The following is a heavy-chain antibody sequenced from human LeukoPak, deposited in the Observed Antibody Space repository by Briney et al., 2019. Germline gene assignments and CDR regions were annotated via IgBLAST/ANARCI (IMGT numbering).Heavy chain of an antibody. J-gene: IGHJ5*02. V-gene: IGHV3-21*01. CDR2: ISNSSIYI. CDR1: GFPFSSWS. Sequence: GGSLTLPCAVSGFPFSSWSRNGPRQAPGKGLEWVSSISNSSIYIYYADSVKGRFTIPRDNAKKSLYLQMNRRRAEDMVVNCCAREGKLNWFLLWAGNP. CDR3: AREGKLNWFLL.